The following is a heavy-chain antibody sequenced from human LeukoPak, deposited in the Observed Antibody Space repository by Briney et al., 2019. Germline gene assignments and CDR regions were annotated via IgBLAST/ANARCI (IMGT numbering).Heavy chain of an antibody. CDR1: GYTFTDYY. J-gene: IGHJ6*03. D-gene: IGHD1-26*01. CDR2: IKPNTGDT. CDR3: ARDGTESRWGLPRADYYYMDV. Sequence: ASVKVSCKASGYTFTDYYMHWVRQAPGQGLEWMGWIKPNTGDTNSAQKFQGRVTLTRDTSISAAYMELSNLRSDDTAVYYCARDGTESRWGLPRADYYYMDVWAKGTTVTVSS. V-gene: IGHV1-2*02.